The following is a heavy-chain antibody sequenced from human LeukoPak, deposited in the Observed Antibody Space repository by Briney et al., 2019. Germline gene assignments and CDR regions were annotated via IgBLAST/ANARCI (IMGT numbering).Heavy chain of an antibody. CDR1: GLTFSNSA. J-gene: IGHJ4*01. CDR3: ARDYWLGNRGLFYFNY. CDR2: ISVGSDVI. Sequence: PGGSLRLSCAVSGLTFSNSAMSWVRQAPGKGLEWVSAISVGSDVIYYADSVKGRFAISRDNSKHTVYLQMDSLRAEDTAVYYCARDYWLGNRGLFYFNYWGQGTLVTVSS. D-gene: IGHD3-16*01. V-gene: IGHV3-23*01.